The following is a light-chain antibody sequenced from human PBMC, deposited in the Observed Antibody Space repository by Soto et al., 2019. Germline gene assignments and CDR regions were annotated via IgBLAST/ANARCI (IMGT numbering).Light chain of an antibody. CDR3: QQYSRY. Sequence: IQMTPSPSTLSAFVADRVTTTCRASQSISSGLAWYQQKPGKAPKFLIYDASSLESGVPSRFSGSGSGTEFTLTISSLQPDDFATYYCQQYSRYFGGGTKVDIK. CDR2: DAS. CDR1: QSISSG. J-gene: IGKJ4*01. V-gene: IGKV1-5*01.